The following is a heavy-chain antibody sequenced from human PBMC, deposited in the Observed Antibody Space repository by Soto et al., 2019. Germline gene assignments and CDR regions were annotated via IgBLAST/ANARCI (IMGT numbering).Heavy chain of an antibody. D-gene: IGHD3-22*01. CDR2: IIPIFGTA. CDR1: GGTFSSYA. V-gene: IGHV1-69*01. CDR3: ARDAGRTYYDSSGYCFDY. Sequence: QVQLVQSGAEVQKPGSSVKVSCKASGGTFSSYAISWVRQAPGQGLEWMGGIIPIFGTANYAQKFQGRVTITADESTSTAYMELSSLRSEDPAVYYCARDAGRTYYDSSGYCFDYWGQGTLVTVSS. J-gene: IGHJ4*02.